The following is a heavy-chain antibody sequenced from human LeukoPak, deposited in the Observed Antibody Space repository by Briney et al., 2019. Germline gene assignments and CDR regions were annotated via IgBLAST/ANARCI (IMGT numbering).Heavy chain of an antibody. J-gene: IGHJ3*02. D-gene: IGHD1-26*01. CDR2: IKKDGSPN. CDR1: RFTFSSYW. CDR3: TRLPGSYSSQEPYALDI. Sequence: PGGSLRLSCAASRFTFSSYWMSWVRQAPGKGLEWVANIKKDGSPNYYVDSVKGRFTISKDNAKNSLYLQMNSLRAEDTAVYYCTRLPGSYSSQEPYALDIWGQGTMVTVSS. V-gene: IGHV3-7*03.